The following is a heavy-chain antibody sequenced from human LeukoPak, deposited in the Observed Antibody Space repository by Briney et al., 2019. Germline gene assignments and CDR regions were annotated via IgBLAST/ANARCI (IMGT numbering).Heavy chain of an antibody. CDR3: ARVYATDLSTFGGVHDP. J-gene: IGHJ5*02. CDR1: GGSISSGDYY. Sequence: PSETLSLTCTVSGGSISSGDYYWSWIRQPPGKGLEWIGYIYYSGSTYYNPSLKSRVTISVDTSKNQFSLKLSSVTAADTAVYYCARVYATDLSTFGGVHDPWGQGTLVTVSS. CDR2: IYYSGST. V-gene: IGHV4-30-4*01. D-gene: IGHD3-16*01.